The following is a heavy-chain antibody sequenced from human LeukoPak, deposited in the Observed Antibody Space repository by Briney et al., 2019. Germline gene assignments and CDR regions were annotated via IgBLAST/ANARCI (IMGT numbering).Heavy chain of an antibody. CDR3: ARGSGYYYYYYMDV. J-gene: IGHJ6*03. V-gene: IGHV3-11*04. Sequence: GGSLRLSCAASGFTFSDYYMSWIRQAPGKGLEWVSYISSSGSTIYYADSVKGRFTISRDNAKNSLYLQTNSLRAEDTAVYYCARGSGYYYYYYMDVWGKGTTVTVSS. CDR2: ISSSGSTI. CDR1: GFTFSDYY.